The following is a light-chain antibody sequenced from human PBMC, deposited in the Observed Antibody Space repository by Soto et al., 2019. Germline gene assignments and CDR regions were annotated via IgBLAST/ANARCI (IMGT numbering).Light chain of an antibody. J-gene: IGKJ1*01. CDR1: QPVSTY. CDR2: NVT. CDR3: QQAKACPRT. V-gene: IGKV1-12*01. Sequence: DIQMTQSPSSVSASVGDRAAITCRASQPVSTYLAWYQQKPGKAPNVLIYNVTTLHAGVPSRFSGSGSGTEFTLTINSLQPEDVATYYCQQAKACPRTFGQGSKVEV.